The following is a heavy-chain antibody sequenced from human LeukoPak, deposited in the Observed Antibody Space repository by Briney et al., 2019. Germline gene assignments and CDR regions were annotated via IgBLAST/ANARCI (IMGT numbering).Heavy chain of an antibody. D-gene: IGHD3-16*01. CDR2: IIPILGIA. Sequence: ASVKVSCKASGGTFSSYAISWVRPAPGQGLEWMGRIIPILGIANYAQKLQGRVTITADKSTSTAYMELSSLRSEDTAVYYCARDEFGGDTGLDYWGQGTLVTVSS. J-gene: IGHJ4*02. CDR1: GGTFSSYA. CDR3: ARDEFGGDTGLDY. V-gene: IGHV1-69*04.